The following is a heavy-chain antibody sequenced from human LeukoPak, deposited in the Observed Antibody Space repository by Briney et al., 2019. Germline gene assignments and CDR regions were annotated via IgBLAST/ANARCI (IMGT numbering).Heavy chain of an antibody. CDR1: GYTFSTYS. V-gene: IGHV5-51*01. CDR2: IYPGDSDT. D-gene: IGHD6-25*01. J-gene: IGHJ4*02. Sequence: KPGEPLKFSCKASGYTFSTYSIAWVRQLPGKGLEWMGIIYPGDSDTRYSPSLQGQVTISADKSIRTAFLQWSSLKASDTAMYYCARHFLSGTSPPRYWGQGTLVTVSS. CDR3: ARHFLSGTSPPRY.